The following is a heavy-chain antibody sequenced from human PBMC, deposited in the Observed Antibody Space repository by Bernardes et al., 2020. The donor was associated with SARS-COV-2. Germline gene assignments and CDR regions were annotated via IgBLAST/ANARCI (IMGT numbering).Heavy chain of an antibody. V-gene: IGHV4-39*01. CDR1: AGSISSNSYL. CDR2: IDYSGRT. CDR3: ARHWHRTVVVPAGAHKAIAPAWHVDL. Sequence: SETLSLTCSAPAGSISSNSYLWGWIRQPPGKGLEWVGSIDYSGRTYYSPSLKSRVTISVDTSKKQSSLTLTSVTAADTAVYFCARHWHRTVVVPAGAHKAIAPAWHVDLWGRGTLITVSA. J-gene: IGHJ2*01. D-gene: IGHD2-15*01.